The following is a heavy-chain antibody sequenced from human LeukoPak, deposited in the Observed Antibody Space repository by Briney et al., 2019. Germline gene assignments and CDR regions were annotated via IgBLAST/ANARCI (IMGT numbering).Heavy chain of an antibody. CDR2: ISSSSSTI. V-gene: IGHV3-48*01. Sequence: GGSLRLSCAASGFTFNAYSMNWVRQAPGKGLEWVSYISSSSSTIYYADSVKGRFTISRDNAKNSLYLQMNSLRAEDTALYCCAKDGGDYWGQGTLVTVSS. CDR3: AKDGGDY. D-gene: IGHD2-15*01. J-gene: IGHJ4*02. CDR1: GFTFNAYS.